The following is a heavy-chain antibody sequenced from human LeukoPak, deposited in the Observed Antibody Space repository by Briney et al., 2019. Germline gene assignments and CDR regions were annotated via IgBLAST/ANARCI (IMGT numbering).Heavy chain of an antibody. D-gene: IGHD6-13*01. CDR3: ARGAAGIAAAGLQNWFDP. V-gene: IGHV1-69*06. CDR2: IIPMFGTP. CDR1: GDTFTTYA. Sequence: ASVKVSCKASGDTFTTYAIIWVRQAPGQGLEWMGGIIPMFGTPNYAQRLQGRVTITADKSTSTAYMELSSLRSEDTAVYYCARGAAGIAAAGLQNWFDPWGQGTLVTVSS. J-gene: IGHJ5*02.